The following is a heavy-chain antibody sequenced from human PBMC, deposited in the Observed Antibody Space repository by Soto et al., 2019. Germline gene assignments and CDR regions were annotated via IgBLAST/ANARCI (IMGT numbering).Heavy chain of an antibody. CDR2: MNSGGCNL. CDR1: GFTFTDHY. D-gene: IGHD3-10*01. Sequence: QVQLVESGGGLVKPGGSLRLSCTASGFTFTDHYTAWIRQAPGKGLGWVSYMNSGGCNLYYADYLRGRFTISRDNAKNSVYLQMSSLRAEDTAIYYCARDIRGANWGQGTLVIVSS. J-gene: IGHJ4*02. CDR3: ARDIRGAN. V-gene: IGHV3-11*01.